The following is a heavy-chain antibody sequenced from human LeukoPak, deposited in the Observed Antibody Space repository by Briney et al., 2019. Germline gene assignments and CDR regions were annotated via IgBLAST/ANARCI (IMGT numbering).Heavy chain of an antibody. CDR1: GGSISSYY. J-gene: IGHJ4*02. D-gene: IGHD1-26*01. V-gene: IGHV4-59*06. CDR2: IYYSGST. Sequence: SETLSLTCTVSGGSISSYYWSWIRQHPGKGLEWIGYIYYSGSTYYNPSLKSRVTISVDTSKNQFSLKLSSVTAADTAVYYCARYEVVGATTDYWGQGTLVTVSS. CDR3: ARYEVVGATTDY.